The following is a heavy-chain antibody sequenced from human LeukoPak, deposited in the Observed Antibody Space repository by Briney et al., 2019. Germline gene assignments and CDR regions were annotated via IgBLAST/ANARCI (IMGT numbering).Heavy chain of an antibody. CDR3: ARVTAAAGTVDY. V-gene: IGHV4-34*01. J-gene: IGHJ4*02. Sequence: SETLSLTCAVYGGSFSGYYWSWIRQPPGKGLEWIGEINHSGGTNYNPSLKSRVTVSVDTSKNQFSLKLSSVTAADTAVYYCARVTAAAGTVDYWGQGTLVTVSS. D-gene: IGHD6-13*01. CDR2: INHSGGT. CDR1: GGSFSGYY.